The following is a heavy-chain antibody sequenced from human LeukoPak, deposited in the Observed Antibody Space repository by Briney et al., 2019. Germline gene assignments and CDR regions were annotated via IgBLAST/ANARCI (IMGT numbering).Heavy chain of an antibody. CDR2: INPSGGST. CDR1: GYTFTSYY. V-gene: IGHV1-46*01. J-gene: IGHJ4*02. CDR3: ARDASREYYFDY. Sequence: ASVKVSCKASGYTFTSYYMHWVRQAPGLGLEWMGIINPSGGSTSYAQKFQGRVTMTRDTSTSTVYMELSSLRSEDTAVYYCARDASREYYFDYWGQGTLVTVSS.